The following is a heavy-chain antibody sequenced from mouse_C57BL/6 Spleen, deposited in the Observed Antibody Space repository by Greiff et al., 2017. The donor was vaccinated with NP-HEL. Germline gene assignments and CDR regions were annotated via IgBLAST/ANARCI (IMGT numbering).Heavy chain of an antibody. D-gene: IGHD4-1*01. J-gene: IGHJ2*01. V-gene: IGHV1-81*01. CDR2: IYPRSGNT. CDR1: GYTFTSYG. Sequence: QVHVKQSGAELARPGASVKLSCKASGYTFTSYGISWVKQRPGQGLEWIGEIYPRSGNTYYNEKFKGKATLTADKSSSTAYMELRSLTSEDSAVYFCARWITGTFDYWGQGTTLTVSS. CDR3: ARWITGTFDY.